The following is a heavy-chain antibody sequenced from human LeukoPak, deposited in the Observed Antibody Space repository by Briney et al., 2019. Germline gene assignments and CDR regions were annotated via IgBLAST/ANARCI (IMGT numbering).Heavy chain of an antibody. D-gene: IGHD2-2*01. Sequence: SETLSLTCAAYGGSFSGYYWSWIRQPPGKGLEWIGEINHSGSTNYNPSLKSRVTISVDTSKNQFSLKLSSVTAADTAVYYCAREGHCSSTSCYGFWFDPWGQGTLVTVSS. J-gene: IGHJ5*02. CDR1: GGSFSGYY. CDR2: INHSGST. CDR3: AREGHCSSTSCYGFWFDP. V-gene: IGHV4-34*01.